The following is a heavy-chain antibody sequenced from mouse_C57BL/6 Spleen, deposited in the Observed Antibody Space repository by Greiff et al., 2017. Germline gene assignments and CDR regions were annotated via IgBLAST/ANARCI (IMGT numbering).Heavy chain of an antibody. CDR2: IHPNSGST. J-gene: IGHJ2*01. Sequence: QVQLQQPGAELVKPGASVKLSCTASGYTFTSYWMHWVKQRPGQGLEWIGMIHPNSGSTNYNEKFKSKATLTVAKSSSTAYMQLSSLTSDDSAVYYCARAGGYLDYWGQGTTLTVSS. CDR3: ARAGGYLDY. V-gene: IGHV1-64*01. CDR1: GYTFTSYW.